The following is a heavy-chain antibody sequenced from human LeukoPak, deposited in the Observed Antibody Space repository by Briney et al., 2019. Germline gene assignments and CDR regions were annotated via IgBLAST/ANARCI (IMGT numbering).Heavy chain of an antibody. Sequence: PGGSLRLSCAASGFTFSRYWMSWVRQAPGKGLEWVANIKEDGGEKFHVDSVKGRFTISRDNAKNSLYLQMNSLRAEDTAVYYCARDRVGQRLVPGGRYYYYYMDVWGKGTTVTISS. CDR1: GFTFSRYW. D-gene: IGHD6-13*01. V-gene: IGHV3-7*01. J-gene: IGHJ6*03. CDR3: ARDRVGQRLVPGGRYYYYYMDV. CDR2: IKEDGGEK.